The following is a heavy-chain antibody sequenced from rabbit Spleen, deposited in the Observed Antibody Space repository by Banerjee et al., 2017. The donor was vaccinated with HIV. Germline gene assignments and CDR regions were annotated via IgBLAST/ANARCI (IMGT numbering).Heavy chain of an antibody. D-gene: IGHD4-1*01. Sequence: QSLEESGGDLVKPGASLTLTCTASGFSFSSRYYLCWVRQAPGKGLEWIACIYTGSSADTYYASWAKGRFTISKTSSTTVDLKMTSLTAADTATYFCVREVAGKFSLWGQGTLVTVS. CDR3: VREVAGKFSL. CDR2: IYTGSSADT. CDR1: GFSFSSRYY. J-gene: IGHJ4*01. V-gene: IGHV1S40*01.